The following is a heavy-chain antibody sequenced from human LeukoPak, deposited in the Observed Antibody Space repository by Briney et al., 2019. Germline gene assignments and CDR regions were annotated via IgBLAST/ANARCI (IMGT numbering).Heavy chain of an antibody. V-gene: IGHV5-51*06. J-gene: IGHJ3*02. CDR3: ARKDTTMGDDAFDT. D-gene: IGHD5-18*01. CDR2: IYPGDSET. CDR1: GYTFASWW. Sequence: GESLKISCQTSGYTFASWWIGWVRQVPGKGLEWIGIIYPGDSETMYNPSFRGHVTISVDKSTTTAYLQWSSLKASDTAIFYCARKDTTMGDDAFDTWGQGTLVTVSS.